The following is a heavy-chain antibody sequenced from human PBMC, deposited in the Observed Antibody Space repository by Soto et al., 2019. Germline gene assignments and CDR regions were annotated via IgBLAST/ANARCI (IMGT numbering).Heavy chain of an antibody. J-gene: IGHJ4*02. Sequence: GGSLRLSCAASGFTFTNYWMHWVRQVPGKGLVWVSRIDGVGTGTSYSDSVRGRFTISRDNAENTLYLQMNSLRAEDTAVYYGTTVFEYWGQGTPVTVSS. CDR1: GFTFTNYW. V-gene: IGHV3-74*01. CDR3: TTVFEY. CDR2: IDGVGTGT.